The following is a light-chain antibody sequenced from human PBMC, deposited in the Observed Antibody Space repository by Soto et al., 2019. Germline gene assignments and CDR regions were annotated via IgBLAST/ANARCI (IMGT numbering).Light chain of an antibody. J-gene: IGKJ1*01. V-gene: IGKV1-5*01. CDR2: DAS. CDR3: QPYHTYLWT. CDR1: QIISTW. Sequence: DIQMAQSPSTLSASVGDRVTITCRASQIISTWLAWYQQKPGKAPKLLIYDASSLESGVPSRFSGSGSGTEFTLTISSLQPDDFATYYCQPYHTYLWTFGQGTKVDIK.